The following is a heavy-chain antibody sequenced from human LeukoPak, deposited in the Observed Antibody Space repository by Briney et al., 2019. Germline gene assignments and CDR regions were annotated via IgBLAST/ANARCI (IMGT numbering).Heavy chain of an antibody. Sequence: GGSLRLSCAASGFGFTDAWMSWARQAPGKGLEWGGRIKSKTDGGTTDYAAPVKDRFTISSDDLKNTLYLQMNSLKTEDTAVYYCTAAYYDSSGYYPFDYWGQGTLVTVSS. J-gene: IGHJ4*02. V-gene: IGHV3-15*01. CDR1: GFGFTDAW. CDR2: IKSKTDGGTT. D-gene: IGHD3-22*01. CDR3: TAAYYDSSGYYPFDY.